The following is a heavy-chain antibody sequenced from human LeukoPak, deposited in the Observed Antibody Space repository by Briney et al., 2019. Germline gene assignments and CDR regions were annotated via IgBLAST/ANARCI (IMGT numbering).Heavy chain of an antibody. Sequence: GGSLRLSCSASGFTFSSYAMHWVRQAPGKGLEYVSAISSSGGRIYYADSVRGRFTISRDNSKNTLYLQMSSLRTEDTAVYYCVKGRYSNSWYSSDYWGQGTLVTVSS. J-gene: IGHJ4*02. D-gene: IGHD6-13*01. CDR3: VKGRYSNSWYSSDY. V-gene: IGHV3-64D*09. CDR2: ISSSGGRI. CDR1: GFTFSSYA.